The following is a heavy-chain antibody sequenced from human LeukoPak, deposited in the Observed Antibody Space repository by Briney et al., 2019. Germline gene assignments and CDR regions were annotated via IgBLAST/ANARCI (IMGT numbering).Heavy chain of an antibody. CDR1: GGSISSYY. CDR3: AGGPYSGSYYVDY. J-gene: IGHJ4*02. V-gene: IGHV4-59*01. D-gene: IGHD1-26*01. CDR2: IYYSGST. Sequence: SETLSLTCTVSGGSISSYYWSWIRQPPGKGLEWIGHIYYSGSTNYNPSLKSRVTISVDTSKNQFSLKLSSVTAADTAAYYCAGGPYSGSYYVDYWGQGTLVTVSS.